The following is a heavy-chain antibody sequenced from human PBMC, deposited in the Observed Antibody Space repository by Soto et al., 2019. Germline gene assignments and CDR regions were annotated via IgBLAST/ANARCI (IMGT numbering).Heavy chain of an antibody. J-gene: IGHJ4*02. CDR2: IYYSGST. Sequence: SETLSLTCTVSGGSISSGGYYWSWIRQHPGKGLEWIGYIYYSGSTYYNPSLKSRVTISVDTSKNQFSLKLSSVTAADTAVYYCARVLKVGSHHFDYWGQGTLVTVSS. CDR1: GGSISSGGYY. V-gene: IGHV4-31*03. CDR3: ARVLKVGSHHFDY. D-gene: IGHD1-26*01.